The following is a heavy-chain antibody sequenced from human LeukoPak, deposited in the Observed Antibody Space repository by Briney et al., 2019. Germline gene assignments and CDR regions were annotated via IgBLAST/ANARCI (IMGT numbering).Heavy chain of an antibody. J-gene: IGHJ3*01. CDR3: VRVDKPLHAFDL. V-gene: IGHV3-13*01. D-gene: IGHD2-2*03. CDR1: GFTCSRYD. CDR2: ITATGDI. Sequence: GGSLRCSAAASGFTCSRYDLHRVPHATGIGLEWVSAITATGDIYYAGSVKGRFTLSGDSANNSLYLQMNSLRAGDTAVYYCVRVDKPLHAFDLWGQGTMVTVSS.